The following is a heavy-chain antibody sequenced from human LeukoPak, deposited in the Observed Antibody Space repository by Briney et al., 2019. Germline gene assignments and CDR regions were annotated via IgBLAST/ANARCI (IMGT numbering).Heavy chain of an antibody. CDR1: GGSISSYY. J-gene: IGHJ3*02. V-gene: IGHV4-59*01. CDR2: IYYSGST. D-gene: IGHD5-24*01. CDR3: ARDRKMATIPGYDAFDI. Sequence: SETLSLTCTVSGGSISSYYWSWIRQPPGKGLEWIGYIYYSGSTNYNPSLKSRVTISVDTSKNQFSLKLSSVTAADTAVYYCARDRKMATIPGYDAFDIWGQGTIVTVSS.